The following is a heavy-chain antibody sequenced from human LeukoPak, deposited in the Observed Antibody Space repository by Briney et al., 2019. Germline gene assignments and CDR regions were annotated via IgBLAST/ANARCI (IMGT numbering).Heavy chain of an antibody. J-gene: IGHJ4*02. D-gene: IGHD5-24*01. CDR2: INPGGST. CDR3: ARVHGHNLATLDY. Sequence: PSETVSLTCTVYGGSFSDDYWSWVRQPPGEGLQWISEINPGGSTNKNPSLQSRLIMSVDTSKNQFSLNLTSVTAADTAVYYCARVHGHNLATLDYWGQGILVAV. CDR1: GGSFSDDY. V-gene: IGHV4-34*01.